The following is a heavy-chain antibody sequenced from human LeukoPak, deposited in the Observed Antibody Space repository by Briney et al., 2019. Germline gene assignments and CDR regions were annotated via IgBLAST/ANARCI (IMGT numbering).Heavy chain of an antibody. CDR3: ARGGPMTTDFYYYYMDV. J-gene: IGHJ6*03. CDR1: GHTFTSYG. Sequence: ASVKVSCKASGHTFTSYGISWVRQAPGQGLEWMGWISAYNGNTNYAQKLQGRVTMTTDTSTSTAYMELRSLRSDDTAVYYCARGGPMTTDFYYYYMDVWGKGTTVTVSS. V-gene: IGHV1-18*01. D-gene: IGHD4-11*01. CDR2: ISAYNGNT.